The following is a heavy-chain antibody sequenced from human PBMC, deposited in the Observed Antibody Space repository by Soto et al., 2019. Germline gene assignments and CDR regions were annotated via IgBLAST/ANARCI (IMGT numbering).Heavy chain of an antibody. CDR2: IKQDGSEK. D-gene: IGHD2-2*01. J-gene: IGHJ3*02. Sequence: GGSLRLSCAASGFTFSSYWMSWVRQAPGKGLEWVANIKQDGSEKYYVDSVKGRFTISRDNAKNSLYLQMSSLGAEDTAVYYCARDSYCSSPSCYSDAFDIWGQGTMVTVSS. CDR3: ARDSYCSSPSCYSDAFDI. V-gene: IGHV3-7*01. CDR1: GFTFSSYW.